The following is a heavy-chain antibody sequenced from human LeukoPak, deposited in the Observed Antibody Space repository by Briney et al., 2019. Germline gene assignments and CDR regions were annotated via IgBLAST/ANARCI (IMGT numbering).Heavy chain of an antibody. CDR1: GGSISSHY. Sequence: SETLSLTCTVSGGSISSHYWSWIRQPPGKGLEWIGYIYYSGSTNYNPSLKTRVTISVDTSKNQFSLKLSSVTAADTAVYYCARDVYDSSGGEAFDIWGQGTMVTVSS. V-gene: IGHV4-59*11. J-gene: IGHJ3*02. D-gene: IGHD3-22*01. CDR3: ARDVYDSSGGEAFDI. CDR2: IYYSGST.